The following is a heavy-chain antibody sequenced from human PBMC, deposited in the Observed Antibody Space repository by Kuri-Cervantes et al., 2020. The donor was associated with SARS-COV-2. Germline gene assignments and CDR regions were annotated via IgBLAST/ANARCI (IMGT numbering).Heavy chain of an antibody. CDR3: ARDQGAHIAVAVVFDY. CDR2: IWYDGSNK. CDR1: GFTFSSYG. V-gene: IGHV3-33*01. J-gene: IGHJ4*02. Sequence: GESLKISCAASGFTFSSYGMHWVRQAPGKGLEWVAVIWYDGSNKYYADSVKGRFTISRDNSKNTLYLQMNSLRAEDTAVYYCARDQGAHIAVAVVFDYWGQGTLVTVSS. D-gene: IGHD6-19*01.